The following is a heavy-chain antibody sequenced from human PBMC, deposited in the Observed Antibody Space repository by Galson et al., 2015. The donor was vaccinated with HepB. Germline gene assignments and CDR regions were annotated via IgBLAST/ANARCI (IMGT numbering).Heavy chain of an antibody. CDR3: AKSTQSGVPAAIWGVAGLYYYYGMDV. V-gene: IGHV3-30*18. J-gene: IGHJ6*02. D-gene: IGHD2-2*02. Sequence: SLRLSCAASGFTFSSYGMNWVRQAPGKGLEWVAVISYDGSNKYYADSVKGRFTISRDNSKNTPYLQMNSLRAEDTAVYYCAKSTQSGVPAAIWGVAGLYYYYGMDVWGQGTTVTVSS. CDR2: ISYDGSNK. CDR1: GFTFSSYG.